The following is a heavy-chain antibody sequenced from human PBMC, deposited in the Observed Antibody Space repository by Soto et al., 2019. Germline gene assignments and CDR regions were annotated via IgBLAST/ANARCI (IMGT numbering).Heavy chain of an antibody. D-gene: IGHD6-13*01. Sequence: QVQLVQSGAEVKKPGSSVKVSCKASVGTFSSYAISWVRQAPGQGLEWMGGIIPIFATANYAQKFQGRVTSNADESTSTAYIELSSLRSEDTAVYYCASNRIAAAGTTDYWGQGPLVTVSS. V-gene: IGHV1-69*01. J-gene: IGHJ4*02. CDR2: IIPIFATA. CDR1: VGTFSSYA. CDR3: ASNRIAAAGTTDY.